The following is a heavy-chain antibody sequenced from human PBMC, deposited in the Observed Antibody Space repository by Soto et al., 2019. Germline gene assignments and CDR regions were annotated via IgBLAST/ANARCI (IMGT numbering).Heavy chain of an antibody. CDR3: AHKRSGRSSGFDY. V-gene: IGHV2-5*01. Sequence: SGPTLVNPTQPLTLTCTFSGFSLSTGGVGVTWIRQPPGKALEWLAVIYWNDDKRYNPSLESRLTSTKDTSKNQIVLIMTNMDPLDTATYYCAHKRSGRSSGFDYWGQGALVTVS. CDR2: IYWNDDK. D-gene: IGHD6-19*01. J-gene: IGHJ4*02. CDR1: GFSLSTGGVG.